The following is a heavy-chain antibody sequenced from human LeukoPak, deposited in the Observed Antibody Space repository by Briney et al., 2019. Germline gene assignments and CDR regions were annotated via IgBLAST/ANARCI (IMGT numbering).Heavy chain of an antibody. CDR2: INPNSGGT. CDR3: ARDRREVSSGWWSASYYYGMDV. J-gene: IGHJ6*02. D-gene: IGHD6-19*01. Sequence: ASVKVSCKASGYTFTGYYMHWVRQAPGQGLEWMGWINPNSGGTNYAQKFQGRVTMTRDTSISTAYMELSRLRSDDTAVYYCARDRREVSSGWWSASYYYGMDVWGQGTTVTVSS. CDR1: GYTFTGYY. V-gene: IGHV1-2*02.